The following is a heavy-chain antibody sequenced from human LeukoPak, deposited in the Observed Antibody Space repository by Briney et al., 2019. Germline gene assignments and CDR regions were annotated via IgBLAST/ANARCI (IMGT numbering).Heavy chain of an antibody. V-gene: IGHV3-73*01. CDR1: GFTFSGSA. CDR3: TRRSDRCDY. Sequence: GGSLRFSCAASGFTFSGSAMPWVRQASGKGLEWVGRIRSKANSYATAYAASVKGRFTISRDDSKNTAYLQMNSLKTEDTAVYYCTRRSDRCDYWGQGTLVTVSS. J-gene: IGHJ4*02. CDR2: IRSKANSYAT.